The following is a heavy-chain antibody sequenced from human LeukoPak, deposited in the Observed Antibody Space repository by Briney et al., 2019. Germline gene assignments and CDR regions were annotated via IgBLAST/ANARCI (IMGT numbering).Heavy chain of an antibody. J-gene: IGHJ4*02. Sequence: PGGSLRLSCAASGFTFSSYWMHWVRQAPGKGLEWVSSISSGSYHIYYADAVKGRFTISRDNAKNSLYLQMNSLRAEDTALYYCARMLVYNSGGEAFDCWGQGTLVTVSS. D-gene: IGHD3-10*01. CDR2: ISSGSYHI. CDR3: ARMLVYNSGGEAFDC. CDR1: GFTFSSYW. V-gene: IGHV3-21*01.